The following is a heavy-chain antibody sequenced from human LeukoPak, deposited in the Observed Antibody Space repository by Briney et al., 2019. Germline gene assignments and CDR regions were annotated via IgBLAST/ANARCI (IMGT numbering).Heavy chain of an antibody. J-gene: IGHJ4*02. CDR3: AIDPDY. CDR2: ISGTGDST. CDR1: GFPVSSFA. Sequence: GGSLRLSCAVSGFPVSSFAVSWVRQAPGKGLEWVSAISGTGDSTYSADSVKGRFTISRDNSKNTLYLQMNSLRVEDTAVYYCAIDPDYWGQGTLVTVSS. V-gene: IGHV3-23*01.